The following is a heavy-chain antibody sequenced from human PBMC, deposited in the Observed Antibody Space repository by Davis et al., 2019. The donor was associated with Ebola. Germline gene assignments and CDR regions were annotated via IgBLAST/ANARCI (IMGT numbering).Heavy chain of an antibody. CDR1: GGSFSGYY. J-gene: IGHJ4*02. V-gene: IGHV4-34*01. CDR2: INHSGST. Sequence: PSETLSLTCAPHGGSFSGYYWSWIRQPPGKGLEWIREINHSGSTNYNPSLKSRVTISVETSKNQFSLKLSSVTAADTAVYYCARVAVYYFDYWGQGTLVTVSS. CDR3: ARVAVYYFDY.